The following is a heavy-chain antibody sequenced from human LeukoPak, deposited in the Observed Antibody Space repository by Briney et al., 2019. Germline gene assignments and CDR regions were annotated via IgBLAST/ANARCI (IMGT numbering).Heavy chain of an antibody. V-gene: IGHV3-21*01. Sequence: GGSLRVSCAASGFTFSDYSMNWVRQAPGKGLEWVSSIRSRSRHVYYPVSVKARFSISIDYARGSRYLQMDSLRAEDMAVYFCVRDLLGSGSTTAYLYHWGQGTLVTVSS. J-gene: IGHJ1*01. CDR1: GFTFSDYS. CDR2: IRSRSRHV. CDR3: VRDLLGSGSTTAYLYH. D-gene: IGHD3-10*01.